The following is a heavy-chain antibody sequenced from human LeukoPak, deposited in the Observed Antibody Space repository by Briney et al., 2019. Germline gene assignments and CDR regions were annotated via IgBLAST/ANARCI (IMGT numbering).Heavy chain of an antibody. CDR2: TYYRSKWYN. Sequence: SQTLSLTCAISGDSVSSNSAAWNWIRQSPSRGLEWLGRTYYRSKWYNDCAVSVKSRITINPDTSKNQFSLQLNSVTPEDTAVYYCARDLWMPSGSPSGWFDPWGQGTLVTVSS. CDR1: GDSVSSNSAA. J-gene: IGHJ5*02. V-gene: IGHV6-1*01. CDR3: ARDLWMPSGSPSGWFDP. D-gene: IGHD1-26*01.